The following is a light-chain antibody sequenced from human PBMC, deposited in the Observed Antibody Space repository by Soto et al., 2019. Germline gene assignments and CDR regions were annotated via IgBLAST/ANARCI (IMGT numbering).Light chain of an antibody. CDR2: EFT. J-gene: IGLJ7*01. V-gene: IGLV2-8*01. Sequence: QSVLTQPPSASGSPGQSVTISCTGISADLGGYNYVSWYQQHPGKAPRLIIYEFTKRPSGVPDRFSGSNSANTASLTVSGLQAEDEGEFYCGLYTDHHPSFFGRGAQLT. CDR3: GLYTDHHPSF. CDR1: SADLGGYNY.